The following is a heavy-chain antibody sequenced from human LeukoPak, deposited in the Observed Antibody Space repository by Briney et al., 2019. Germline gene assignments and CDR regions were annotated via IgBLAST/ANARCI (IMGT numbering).Heavy chain of an antibody. CDR1: GGTFNNYA. CDR2: IIPIFGTT. D-gene: IGHD3-3*01. CDR3: ARDSVGDVIIHGIDI. Sequence: ASVKVSCKASGGTFNNYAISWVRQAPGQGLEWMGGIIPIFGTTNYAQKFQGRVTITADESTSMAYMELSRLRSEDTAVYYCARDSVGDVIIHGIDIWGQGTMVTVSS. V-gene: IGHV1-69*13. J-gene: IGHJ3*02.